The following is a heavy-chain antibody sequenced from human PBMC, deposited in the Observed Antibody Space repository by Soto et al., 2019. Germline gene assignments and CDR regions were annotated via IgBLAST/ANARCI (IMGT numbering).Heavy chain of an antibody. CDR3: ARDSGYSSGWDFDY. CDR1: GSSISSYY. Sequence: PSETLSLTCTVSGSSISSYYWSWIRQPPGKGLEWIGYIYYSGSTNYNPSLKSRVTISVDTSKNQFSLKLSSVTAADTAVYYCARDSGYSSGWDFDYWGQGTLVTVSS. D-gene: IGHD6-19*01. J-gene: IGHJ4*02. CDR2: IYYSGST. V-gene: IGHV4-59*01.